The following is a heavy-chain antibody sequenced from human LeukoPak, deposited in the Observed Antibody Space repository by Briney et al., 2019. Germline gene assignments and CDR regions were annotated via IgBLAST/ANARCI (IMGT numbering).Heavy chain of an antibody. CDR1: RFSFSSYG. J-gene: IGHJ4*02. D-gene: IGHD3-22*01. CDR3: AKDALTLITYFDY. Sequence: PGGSLRLSCAPSRFSFSSYGMHWVRQAPGKGLEWVAVISYDGSNKYYADSVKGRFTISRDNSQNTLYLQMNSLRAEDTAVYYCAKDALTLITYFDYWGQGTLVTVSS. V-gene: IGHV3-30*18. CDR2: ISYDGSNK.